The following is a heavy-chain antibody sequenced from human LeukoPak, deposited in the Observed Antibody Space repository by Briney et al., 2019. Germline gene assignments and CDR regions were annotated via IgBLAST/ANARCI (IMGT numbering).Heavy chain of an antibody. CDR2: INPNSGGI. D-gene: IGHD5-12*01. V-gene: IGHV1-2*02. J-gene: IGHJ4*02. CDR1: GFTFTDEY. Sequence: GASVKVSCKSSGFTFTDEYIHWVRQAPGQGLEWMGWINPNSGGINYAQKFQGRVTMTRDTSISTAYMELSRLRSDDTAVYYCASSPEGYSGYDSIAVAGLYLLWGQGTLVTVSS. CDR3: ASSPEGYSGYDSIAVAGLYLL.